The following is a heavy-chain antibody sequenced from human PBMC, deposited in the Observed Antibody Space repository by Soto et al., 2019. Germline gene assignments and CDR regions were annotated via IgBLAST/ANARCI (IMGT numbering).Heavy chain of an antibody. Sequence: GGSLRLSCAASGFTFSSYSMNWVRQAPGKGLEWVSYISSSSSTIYYADSVKGRFTISRDNAKNSLYLQMNSLRDEDTAVYYCARDQVGITMIVVVPSYYYYGMDVWGQGTTVTVSS. D-gene: IGHD3-22*01. CDR3: ARDQVGITMIVVVPSYYYYGMDV. CDR2: ISSSSSTI. J-gene: IGHJ6*02. V-gene: IGHV3-48*02. CDR1: GFTFSSYS.